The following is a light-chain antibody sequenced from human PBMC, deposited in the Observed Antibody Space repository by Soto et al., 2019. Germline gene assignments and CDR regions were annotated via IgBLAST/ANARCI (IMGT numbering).Light chain of an antibody. CDR1: SSDVGSYNL. Sequence: VLTQPASVSGSPGQSITISCTGTSSDVGSYNLVSWYQQHPGKAPKLMIYEVSKRPSGVSNRFSGSKSGNTASLTISGLQAEDEADYYCCSYAGSSTPYVFGTGTKVTVL. CDR3: CSYAGSSTPYV. J-gene: IGLJ1*01. CDR2: EVS. V-gene: IGLV2-23*02.